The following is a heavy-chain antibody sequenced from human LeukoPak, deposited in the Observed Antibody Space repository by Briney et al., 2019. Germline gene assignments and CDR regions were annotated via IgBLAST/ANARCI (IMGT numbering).Heavy chain of an antibody. CDR2: IRYDGSNK. CDR3: AKGAPHYDFWSGLDY. V-gene: IGHV3-30*02. J-gene: IGHJ4*02. CDR1: GFTFSSYG. D-gene: IGHD3-3*01. Sequence: GGSLRLSCAASGFTFSSYGMHRVRQAPGKGLEWVAFIRYDGSNKYYADSVKGRFTISRDNSKNTLYLQMNSLRAEDTAVYYCAKGAPHYDFWSGLDYWGQGTLVTVSS.